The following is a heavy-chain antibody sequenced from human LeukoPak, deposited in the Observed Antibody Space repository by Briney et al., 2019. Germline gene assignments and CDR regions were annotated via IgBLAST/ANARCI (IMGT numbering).Heavy chain of an antibody. CDR2: IRYDGSNK. J-gene: IGHJ6*03. CDR3: AKDYYGSGSYRAHYYYYMDV. CDR1: GFTFSSYG. D-gene: IGHD3-10*01. Sequence: PGGSLRLSCAASGFTFSSYGMHWVRQAPGKGLEWVAFIRYDGSNKYYADSVKGRFTISRDNSKNTLYLQMNSLRAEDTAVYYCAKDYYGSGSYRAHYYYYMDVWGKGTTVTISS. V-gene: IGHV3-30*02.